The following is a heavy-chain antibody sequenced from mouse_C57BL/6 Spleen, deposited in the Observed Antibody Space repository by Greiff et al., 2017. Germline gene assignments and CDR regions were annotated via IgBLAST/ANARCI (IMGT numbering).Heavy chain of an antibody. J-gene: IGHJ4*01. V-gene: IGHV1-7*01. CDR3: ARRLDYYAMAY. CDR2: INPSSGYI. CDR1: GYTFTSYW. D-gene: IGHD6-1*01. Sequence: VQLQQSGGELAKPGASVKLSCKASGYTFTSYWMHWVKQRPGQGLEWIGYINPSSGYIKYNQKLKDKVTLTADKSSSTAYMQLSSLTYEYSAVYYCARRLDYYAMAYWGQGTSVTVSA.